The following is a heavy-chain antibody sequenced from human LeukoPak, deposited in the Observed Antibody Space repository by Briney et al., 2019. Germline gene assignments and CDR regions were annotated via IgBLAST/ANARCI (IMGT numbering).Heavy chain of an antibody. Sequence: GGSLRLSCAASRFTFSSYTMNWVRQAPGKGLEWVSSISSSSSYIYYADSVKGRFIISRDNAKNSLYLQMNSLRVEDTAVYFCARIYLRHFDFWAQGTLVTVSS. V-gene: IGHV3-21*01. CDR2: ISSSSSYI. CDR1: RFTFSSYT. J-gene: IGHJ4*02. D-gene: IGHD3-3*01. CDR3: ARIYLRHFDF.